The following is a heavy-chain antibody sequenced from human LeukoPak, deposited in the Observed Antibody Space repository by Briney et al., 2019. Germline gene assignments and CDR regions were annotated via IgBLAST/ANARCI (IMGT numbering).Heavy chain of an antibody. CDR3: AKVGREYYFDY. CDR2: ISGSGGST. CDR1: GFTFSSYA. D-gene: IGHD2/OR15-2a*01. J-gene: IGHJ4*02. Sequence: GGSLRLSCAASGFTFSSYAMSWVRQAPGKGLECVSAISGSGGSTYYADSVKGRFTLSRDNSKNTLYLQMNSLRAEDTAVYYCAKVGREYYFDYWGQGTLVTVSS. V-gene: IGHV3-23*01.